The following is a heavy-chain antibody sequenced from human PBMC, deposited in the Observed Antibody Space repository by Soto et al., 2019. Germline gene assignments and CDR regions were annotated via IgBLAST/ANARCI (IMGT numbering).Heavy chain of an antibody. D-gene: IGHD3-10*01. CDR3: AHKGSGLSPLDY. CDR1: GFSLGTSGVG. Sequence: QITLKESGPTLVKPTQTLTLTCTFSGFSLGTSGVGVGWIRQPPGKALEWVALIYWDDYKHFTPSLESRLTIIKDTAKNLVVLTMTGMDPVDTATYYCAHKGSGLSPLDYWGQGSLVTVSS. CDR2: IYWDDYK. J-gene: IGHJ4*02. V-gene: IGHV2-5*02.